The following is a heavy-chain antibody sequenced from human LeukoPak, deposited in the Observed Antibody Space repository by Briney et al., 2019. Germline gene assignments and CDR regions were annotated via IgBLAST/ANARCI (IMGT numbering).Heavy chain of an antibody. Sequence: GFLRLSCAASGFTFSNYAMYWVRQAPGKGLVWVSRISSDGSSIIYADSVKGRFTISRDIAKNTLYLQMNSLRAEDTAVYYCARAQMGAPTDYWGQGTLVTVSS. CDR2: ISSDGSSI. D-gene: IGHD1-26*01. CDR3: ARAQMGAPTDY. V-gene: IGHV3-74*01. J-gene: IGHJ4*02. CDR1: GFTFSNYA.